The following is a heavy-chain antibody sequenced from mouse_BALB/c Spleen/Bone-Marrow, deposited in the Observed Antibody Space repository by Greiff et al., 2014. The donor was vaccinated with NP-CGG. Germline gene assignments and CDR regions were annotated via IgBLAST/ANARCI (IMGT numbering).Heavy chain of an antibody. CDR2: IRLKSNNYAT. CDR3: TRRDYDLFGY. J-gene: IGHJ3*01. V-gene: IGHV6-6*02. CDR1: GFTFSSYW. Sequence: EVKLVESGGGLVQPGGSMKLSCVASGFTFSSYWMNWVRQSPEKGLEWVAEIRLKSNNYATHYAESVKGRFTISRDDSKSSVYLQMNNLRAGDTGTYYCTRRDYDLFGYWGQGTLVTVSA. D-gene: IGHD2-4*01.